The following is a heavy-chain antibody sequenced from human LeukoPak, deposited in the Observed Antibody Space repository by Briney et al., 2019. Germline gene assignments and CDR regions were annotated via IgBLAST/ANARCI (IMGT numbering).Heavy chain of an antibody. Sequence: SETLSLTCAVYGGSFSGYYWSWIRQSPGKGLEWIGEINHSGSTNYNPSLKSRVTISVDTSKNQFSLKLSSVTAADTAVYYCARQSYPFDYWGQGTLVTVSS. J-gene: IGHJ4*02. D-gene: IGHD1-26*01. CDR3: ARQSYPFDY. CDR2: INHSGST. CDR1: GGSFSGYY. V-gene: IGHV4-34*01.